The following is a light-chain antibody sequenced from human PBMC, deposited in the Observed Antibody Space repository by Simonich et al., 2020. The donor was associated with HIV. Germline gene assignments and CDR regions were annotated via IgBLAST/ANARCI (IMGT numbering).Light chain of an antibody. J-gene: IGKJ1*01. CDR1: QSVLYSSNNKNY. CDR2: CAS. Sequence: DIVMTQSPDSLAVSLGERATINCSSSQSVLYSSNNKNYLAWYQQKPGQPPKLLIYCASTRDSGVPDRFRGSESGTDFTLTISSLQAEDGAVYYCQQYYSTPWTFGQGTKVEIK. V-gene: IGKV4-1*01. CDR3: QQYYSTPWT.